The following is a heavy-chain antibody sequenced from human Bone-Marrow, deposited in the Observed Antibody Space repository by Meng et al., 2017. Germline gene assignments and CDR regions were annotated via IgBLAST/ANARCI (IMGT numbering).Heavy chain of an antibody. CDR3: ARGGLGAYGTYYYYGMDV. V-gene: IGHV1-69*05. CDR2: LIPIFRTA. Sequence: SVKASCKALGGSFSNYVIGWVRQAPGQGLEWMGGLIPIFRTANYAQKFQGRVTITTDESTSTAYMDLTSRRSEDTAVYYCARGGLGAYGTYYYYGMDVWGQGTTVTVSS. CDR1: GGSFSNYV. J-gene: IGHJ6*02. D-gene: IGHD3-16*01.